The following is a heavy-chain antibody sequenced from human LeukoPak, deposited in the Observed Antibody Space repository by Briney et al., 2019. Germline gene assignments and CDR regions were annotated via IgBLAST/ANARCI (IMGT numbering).Heavy chain of an antibody. CDR1: GGSISSGDYY. V-gene: IGHV4-30-4*01. CDR3: ARTYYYDSSGYYPDYFDY. J-gene: IGHJ4*02. Sequence: SETLSLTCTVSGGSISSGDYYWSWIRQPPGKGLEWIGYIYYSGSTYYNPSLKSRVTLSVDTSKNQFSLKLSSVTAADTAVYYCARTYYYDSSGYYPDYFDYWGQGTLVTVSS. CDR2: IYYSGST. D-gene: IGHD3-22*01.